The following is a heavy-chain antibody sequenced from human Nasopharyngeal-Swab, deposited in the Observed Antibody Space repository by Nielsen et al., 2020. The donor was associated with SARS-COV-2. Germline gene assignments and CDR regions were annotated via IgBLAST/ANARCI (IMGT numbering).Heavy chain of an antibody. D-gene: IGHD5-18*01. Sequence: GGSLRLSCAASGFTVSSNYMSWVRQAPGKGLEWVSVIYSGGSTYYADSVKGRFTISRDNSKNTLYLQMNSLRAEDTAVYYCAKGVYSYGYVADLYFDYWGQGTLVTVSS. CDR1: GFTVSSNY. CDR3: AKGVYSYGYVADLYFDY. V-gene: IGHV3-53*05. J-gene: IGHJ4*02. CDR2: IYSGGST.